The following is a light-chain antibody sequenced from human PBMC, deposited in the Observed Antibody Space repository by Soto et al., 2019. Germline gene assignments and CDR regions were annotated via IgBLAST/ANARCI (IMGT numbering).Light chain of an antibody. Sequence: ENVLTQSPATLSLSPGETATLSCRASQSVKTFLVWYQQRPGQAPRLLTHDASHRAAGIPARFSGSGFGTDFTLTISSLEPEDAAVYYCQQRSNWPPITFGQGTRLAIK. V-gene: IGKV3-11*01. CDR1: QSVKTF. CDR2: DAS. J-gene: IGKJ5*01. CDR3: QQRSNWPPIT.